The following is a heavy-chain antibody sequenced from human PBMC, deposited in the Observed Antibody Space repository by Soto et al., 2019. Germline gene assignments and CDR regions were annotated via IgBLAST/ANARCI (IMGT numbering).Heavy chain of an antibody. Sequence: QVQLVQSGAEVKKPGSSVKVSCKASGGTFSSYAISWVRQAPGQGLEWMGGIIPIFGTANYAQKFQGRVRITADESTSPAYMELSSLRSEDTAVYYCARGAVTTYDYYYGMDVWGQGTTVTVSS. D-gene: IGHD4-17*01. CDR2: IIPIFGTA. V-gene: IGHV1-69*12. CDR3: ARGAVTTYDYYYGMDV. J-gene: IGHJ6*02. CDR1: GGTFSSYA.